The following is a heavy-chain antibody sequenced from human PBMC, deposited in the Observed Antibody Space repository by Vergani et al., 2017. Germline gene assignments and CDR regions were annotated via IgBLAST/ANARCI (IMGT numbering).Heavy chain of an antibody. V-gene: IGHV1-2*02. CDR2: VNPNSGDT. Sequence: QVQLVQSGAEVKKPGASVKVSCQTSGYTFSAYYIHWVRQAPGQGLEWIGWVNPNSGDTNYAQKFQGRVTMTRDMAINTTYMELSRLTSDDTAVYYCARDRVAYSGFYYGMDVWGQGTTVTVSS. CDR3: ARDRVAYSGFYYGMDV. J-gene: IGHJ6*02. CDR1: GYTFSAYY. D-gene: IGHD3-10*01.